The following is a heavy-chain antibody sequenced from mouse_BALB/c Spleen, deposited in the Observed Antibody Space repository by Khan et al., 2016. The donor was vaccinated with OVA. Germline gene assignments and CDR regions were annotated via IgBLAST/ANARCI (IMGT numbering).Heavy chain of an antibody. CDR1: GFNIKDTY. CDR3: ARDDWDVFAY. D-gene: IGHD4-1*01. J-gene: IGHJ3*01. CDR2: IDPANGNT. Sequence: IQLVQSGAELVKPGASVKLSCTASGFNIKDTYMHWVKQRPEQGLEWIGRIDPANGNTKYDPKFQGKATITADTSSNTAYLQLSSLTSEDTAVYYCARDDWDVFAYWGQGTLVTVSA. V-gene: IGHV14-3*02.